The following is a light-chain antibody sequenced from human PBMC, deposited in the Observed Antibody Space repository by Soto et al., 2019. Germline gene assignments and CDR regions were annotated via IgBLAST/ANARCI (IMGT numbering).Light chain of an antibody. Sequence: IQLTQSPSSLSASVGYRVTITCWASEGISSCLAWYQQKPGRAPKLLIYGATTLQSGVPSRFSGRGSGTDFTLTISSLQPEDFATYYCQQLNSFPIAFGPGTKVEIQ. CDR3: QQLNSFPIA. CDR1: EGISSC. V-gene: IGKV1-9*01. J-gene: IGKJ3*01. CDR2: GAT.